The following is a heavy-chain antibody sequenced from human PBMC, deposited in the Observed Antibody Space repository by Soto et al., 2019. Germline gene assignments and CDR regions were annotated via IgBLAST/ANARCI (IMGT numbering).Heavy chain of an antibody. CDR1: GGNFXGYY. CDR3: ARDKITGLFDY. V-gene: IGHV4-34*01. J-gene: IGHJ4*02. CDR2: INHSGST. Sequence: SETHSHTSTVYGGNFXGYYWTWIRQPPGTGLEWIGEINHSGSTNYNPSLKSRVTISVDTSKNQFSLKLTSVTASDTAVYYCARDKITGLFDYWGQGTLVTVS. D-gene: IGHD2-8*02.